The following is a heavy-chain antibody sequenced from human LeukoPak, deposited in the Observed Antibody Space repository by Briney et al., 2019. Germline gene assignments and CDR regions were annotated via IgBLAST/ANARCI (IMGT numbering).Heavy chain of an antibody. CDR2: ISGSGGST. CDR1: GFTFSSYA. V-gene: IGHV3-23*01. D-gene: IGHD1-26*01. Sequence: GGSLRLSCAASGFTFSSYAMSWVRQAPGKGLEWVSAISGSGGSTYYADSVKGRFTISGDNSKNTLYLQMNSLRAEDTAVYYCAKDKELLRYFDYWGQGTLVTVSS. CDR3: AKDKELLRYFDY. J-gene: IGHJ4*02.